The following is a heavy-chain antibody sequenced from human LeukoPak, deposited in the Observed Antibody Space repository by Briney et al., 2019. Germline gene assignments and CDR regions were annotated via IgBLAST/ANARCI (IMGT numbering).Heavy chain of an antibody. D-gene: IGHD3-9*01. J-gene: IGHJ4*02. CDR3: ARRHSRGLRYFDWTRPSLFYFDY. CDR2: INHSGST. CDR1: GGSISSSSYY. Sequence: SETLSLTCTVSGGSISSSSYYWGWIRQPPGKGLEWIGEINHSGSTNYNPSLKSRVTISVDTSKNQFSLKLSSVTAADTAVYYCARRHSRGLRYFDWTRPSLFYFDYWGQGTLVTVSS. V-gene: IGHV4-39*07.